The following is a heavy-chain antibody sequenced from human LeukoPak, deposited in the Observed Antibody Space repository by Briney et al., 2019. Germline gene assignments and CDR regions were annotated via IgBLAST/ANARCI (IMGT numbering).Heavy chain of an antibody. J-gene: IGHJ4*01. CDR2: IWYDGSNQ. CDR3: ARDGDYGDRRLYYFDF. Sequence: PGGSLRLSCAASGFTVSSNYMSWVRQAPGKGLEWVAFIWYDGSNQYYADSVKGRFTISRDNSKNTLLLQMNSLRVEDTAVYYCARDGDYGDRRLYYFDFWGHGTLVTVSS. D-gene: IGHD4-17*01. V-gene: IGHV3-33*08. CDR1: GFTVSSNY.